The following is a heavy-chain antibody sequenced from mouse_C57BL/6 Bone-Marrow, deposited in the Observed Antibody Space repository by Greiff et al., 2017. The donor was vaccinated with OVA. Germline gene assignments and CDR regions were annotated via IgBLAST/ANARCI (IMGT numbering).Heavy chain of an antibody. J-gene: IGHJ1*03. D-gene: IGHD1-1*01. V-gene: IGHV5-6*01. CDR3: ARQGAIYYYGSSPYWYFDV. CDR1: GFTFSSYG. Sequence: EVQLQQSGGDLVKPGGSLKLSCAASGFTFSSYGMSWVRQTPDKRLEWVATISSGGSYTYYPDSVKGRFTISRDNAKNTLYLQMSSLKSEDTAMYYCARQGAIYYYGSSPYWYFDVWGTGTTVTVSS. CDR2: ISSGGSYT.